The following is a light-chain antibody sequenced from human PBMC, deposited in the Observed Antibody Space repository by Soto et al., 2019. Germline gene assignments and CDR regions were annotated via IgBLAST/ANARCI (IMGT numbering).Light chain of an antibody. CDR2: GAS. J-gene: IGKJ3*01. V-gene: IGKV3-20*01. Sequence: EIVLTQSPGTLSLSPGERATLSCRASQSVSSSYLAWYQQKPGQAPRLLIYGASSRATGIPARFSGSGSGTVFTLTISTLEPEDFAVYYCQQYGSSPFTFGPGTKVDI. CDR3: QQYGSSPFT. CDR1: QSVSSSY.